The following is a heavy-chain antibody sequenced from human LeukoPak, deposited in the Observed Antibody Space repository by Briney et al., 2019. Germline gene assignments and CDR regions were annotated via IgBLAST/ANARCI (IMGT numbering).Heavy chain of an antibody. CDR3: ARPASGGDGVDAFDI. Sequence: GESLKISCKGSGYSFTSYWIGRVRQMPGKGLEWMGIIFPGDSDTRYSPSFQGQVTISADKSISTAYLQWSSLKASDTAMYYCARPASGGDGVDAFDIWGQGTMVTVSS. CDR1: GYSFTSYW. CDR2: IFPGDSDT. J-gene: IGHJ3*02. D-gene: IGHD2-21*01. V-gene: IGHV5-51*01.